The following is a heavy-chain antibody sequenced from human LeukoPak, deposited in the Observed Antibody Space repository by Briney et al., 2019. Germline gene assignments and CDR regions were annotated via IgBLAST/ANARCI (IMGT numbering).Heavy chain of an antibody. CDR3: ASVTESVSGVVVPAAVNWFDP. J-gene: IGHJ5*02. D-gene: IGHD2-2*01. CDR1: GGSFSGYY. CDR2: INHSGST. V-gene: IGHV4-34*01. Sequence: SETLSLTCAVYGGSFSGYYWSWLRQPPGKGLEWIGEINHSGSTNYNPSLKSRVTISVDTSKNQFSLKLSSVTAADTAVYYCASVTESVSGVVVPAAVNWFDPWGQGTLVTVSS.